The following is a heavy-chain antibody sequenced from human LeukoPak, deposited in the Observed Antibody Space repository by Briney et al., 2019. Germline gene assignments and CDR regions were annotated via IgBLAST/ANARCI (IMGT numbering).Heavy chain of an antibody. CDR2: IYYSGST. CDR3: ARLRHNGYSYGYVDY. J-gene: IGHJ4*02. V-gene: IGHV4-31*11. CDR1: GGSVSSGGYS. Sequence: PSETLSLTCAVSGGSVSSGGYSWSWIRQHPGKGLEWIGYIYYSGSTYYNPSLRSRITISLDTSKNQFSLKLSSVIAADTAVYYCARLRHNGYSYGYVDYWGQGTLVTVSS. D-gene: IGHD5-18*01.